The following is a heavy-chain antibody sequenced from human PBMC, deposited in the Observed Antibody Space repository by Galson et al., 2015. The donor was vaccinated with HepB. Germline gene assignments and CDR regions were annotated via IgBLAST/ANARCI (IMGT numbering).Heavy chain of an antibody. Sequence: SLRLSCAASGFTLRSSVMNWVRQAPGRGLEWVSTIIGSDGNSYYADSVRGRFIVSRDNSKNTMYLQMNSLRAKDTALYYCAKAANIVVIPAASPHFDYWGQGTLVTVSS. CDR3: AKAANIVVIPAASPHFDY. CDR1: GFTLRSSV. V-gene: IGHV3-23*01. J-gene: IGHJ4*02. CDR2: IIGSDGNS. D-gene: IGHD2-2*01.